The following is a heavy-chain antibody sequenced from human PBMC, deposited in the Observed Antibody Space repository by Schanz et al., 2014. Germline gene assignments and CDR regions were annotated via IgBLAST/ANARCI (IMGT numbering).Heavy chain of an antibody. D-gene: IGHD3-9*01. CDR1: GYTFTSYG. J-gene: IGHJ4*02. Sequence: QVQLVQSGAEVKKPGASVKVSCKASGYTFTSYGISWVRQAPGQGLEWMGWISAYNGNTKYPQKLQGRVTMTTDTSTSTAYMELTNLRSEDTAVYYCARDAADFYDILTEEDYWGQGTLVTVSS. CDR2: ISAYNGNT. V-gene: IGHV1-18*01. CDR3: ARDAADFYDILTEEDY.